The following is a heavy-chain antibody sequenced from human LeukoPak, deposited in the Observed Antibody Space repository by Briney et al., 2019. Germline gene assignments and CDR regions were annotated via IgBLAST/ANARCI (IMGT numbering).Heavy chain of an antibody. V-gene: IGHV4-34*01. D-gene: IGHD2-2*01. CDR1: GGSFSGYY. CDR2: INHSGST. J-gene: IGHJ3*02. CDR3: ARRYCSSTSCDAFDI. Sequence: PSETLSLTCAVYGGSFSGYYWSWVRQPPGKGLEWIGEINHSGSTNYNPSLKSRVTISVDTSKNQFSPKLSSVTAADTAVYYCARRYCSSTSCDAFDIWGQGTMVTVSS.